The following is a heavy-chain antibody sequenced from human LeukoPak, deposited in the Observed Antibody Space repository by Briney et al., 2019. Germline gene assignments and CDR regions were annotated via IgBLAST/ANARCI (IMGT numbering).Heavy chain of an antibody. D-gene: IGHD6-19*01. CDR2: IYYSGST. CDR1: GGSISSGDYY. J-gene: IGHJ4*02. Sequence: SETLSLTCTVSGGSISSGDYYWSWIRQPPGKGLEWIGYIYYSGSTYYNPSLKSRVTISVDTSKNQFSLKLSSVTAADTAVYYCARVKQWLVRSFDYWGQGTLVTVSS. V-gene: IGHV4-30-4*01. CDR3: ARVKQWLVRSFDY.